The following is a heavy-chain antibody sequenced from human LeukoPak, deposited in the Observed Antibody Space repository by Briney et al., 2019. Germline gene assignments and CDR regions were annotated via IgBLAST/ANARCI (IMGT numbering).Heavy chain of an antibody. Sequence: GESLKISCKGSGYSFTSYWIGWVRQMPGKGLEWMGIIYPGDSDTRYSPSFQGQVTISADKSISTAYLQWSSLKASDTAMYYCARHPSAMVDAFDIWGQGTMVTVSS. V-gene: IGHV5-51*01. J-gene: IGHJ3*02. CDR3: ARHPSAMVDAFDI. D-gene: IGHD5-18*01. CDR1: GYSFTSYW. CDR2: IYPGDSDT.